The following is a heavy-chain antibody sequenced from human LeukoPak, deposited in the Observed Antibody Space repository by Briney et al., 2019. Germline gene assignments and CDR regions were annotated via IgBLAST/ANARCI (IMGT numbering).Heavy chain of an antibody. J-gene: IGHJ1*01. CDR2: IYRFGNT. Sequence: PSETLSLTCVVYGGSFRGYYWSWIRQPPGKGLEWIGYIYRFGNTDYNPSLMRRVTISLDTSKKQLSLNLTSVTAADTAVYYCAGRGQRYFRDWGQGTLVTVSS. CDR1: GGSFRGYY. V-gene: IGHV4-34*01. CDR3: AGRGQRYFRD.